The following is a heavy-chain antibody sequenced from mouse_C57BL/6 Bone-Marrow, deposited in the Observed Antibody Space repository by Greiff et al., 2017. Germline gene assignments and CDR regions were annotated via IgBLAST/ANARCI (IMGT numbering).Heavy chain of an antibody. CDR1: GYTFTSYW. D-gene: IGHD1-1*01. CDR2: IDPSDSET. J-gene: IGHJ1*03. Sequence: QVQLQQPGAELVRPGSSVKLSCKASGYTFTSYWMHWVKQRPIQGLEWIGNIDPSDSETHYNQKFKDKATLTVDKSSSTAYMQLSSLTSDDSAVYYCARRRRYYYGRSWGYFDVWGTGTTVTVAS. V-gene: IGHV1-52*01. CDR3: ARRRRYYYGRSWGYFDV.